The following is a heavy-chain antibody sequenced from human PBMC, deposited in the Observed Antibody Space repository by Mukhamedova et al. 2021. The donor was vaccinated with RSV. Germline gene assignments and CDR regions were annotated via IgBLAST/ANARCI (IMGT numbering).Heavy chain of an antibody. D-gene: IGHD1-7*01. J-gene: IGHJ4*02. Sequence: QKFQGRVTITADESTSTAYMELSSLRSEDTAVYYCARGGITGITYYFDYWGQGTLVTVSS. CDR3: ARGGITGITYYFDY. V-gene: IGHV1-69*01.